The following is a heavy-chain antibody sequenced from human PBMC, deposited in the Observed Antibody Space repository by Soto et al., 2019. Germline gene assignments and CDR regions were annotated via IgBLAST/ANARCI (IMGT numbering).Heavy chain of an antibody. D-gene: IGHD6-19*01. V-gene: IGHV3-30*18. CDR1: GFTFSSYG. J-gene: IGHJ4*02. Sequence: LRLSCAASGFTFSSYGMHWVRQAPGKGLEWVAVISYDGSNKYYADSVKGRFTISRDNSKNTLYLQMNSLRAEDTAVYYCAKDLIVYSSGWLDYWGQGTLVTVSS. CDR3: AKDLIVYSSGWLDY. CDR2: ISYDGSNK.